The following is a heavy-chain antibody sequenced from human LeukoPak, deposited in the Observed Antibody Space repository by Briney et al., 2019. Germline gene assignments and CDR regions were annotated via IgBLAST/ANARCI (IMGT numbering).Heavy chain of an antibody. Sequence: PGGSLRLSCAAPGFAFSNFWMSWVRQAPGKGLEWVASTKQDGSEKYYMDSVKGRFTISRDNAEKSLYLQMNSLRAEDTAVYYCARERSGYFDSWGQGTLVTV. CDR2: TKQDGSEK. CDR3: ARERSGYFDS. CDR1: GFAFSNFW. V-gene: IGHV3-7*01. J-gene: IGHJ4*02. D-gene: IGHD6-19*01.